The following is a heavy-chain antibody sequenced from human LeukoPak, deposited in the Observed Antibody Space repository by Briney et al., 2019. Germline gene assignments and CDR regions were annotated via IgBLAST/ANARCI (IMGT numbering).Heavy chain of an antibody. CDR1: GLTFSSYS. D-gene: IGHD6-13*01. CDR2: ISASGGDT. J-gene: IGHJ4*02. CDR3: AKDAAGPEY. Sequence: GGSLRLSRVVSGLTFSSYSMSWVRQAPGKGLDWVSGISASGGDTWYPDSVKGRFTISRDNSKNTLFLQMSSLRVEDTAMYYCAKDAAGPEYWGQGTLVTVSS. V-gene: IGHV3-23*01.